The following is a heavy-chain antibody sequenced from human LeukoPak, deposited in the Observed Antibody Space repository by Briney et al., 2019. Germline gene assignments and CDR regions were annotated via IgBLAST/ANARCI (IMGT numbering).Heavy chain of an antibody. J-gene: IGHJ4*02. V-gene: IGHV3-23*01. CDR2: ISDSDGRT. CDR3: ATSGGRYRSGTSCRFDY. Sequence: GGSLRLSCAASGFIFTNYVMNWVRQAPGKGLEWVSGISDSDGRTYFADSVKGRFTISRDNSKNTLFLQMDSLSAEDTAVYYCATSGGRYRSGTSCRFDYWGQGTLVTVSS. CDR1: GFIFTNYV. D-gene: IGHD2-2*01.